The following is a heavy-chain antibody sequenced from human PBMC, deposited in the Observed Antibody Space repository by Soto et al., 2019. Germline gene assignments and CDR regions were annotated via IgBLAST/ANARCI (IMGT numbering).Heavy chain of an antibody. CDR1: GFRFSDYA. Sequence: DVQLLESGGGLAQPGGSVRLSCAASGFRFSDYAMNWVRQAPGKGLEGVAAIGGGGTDTYYADSVKGRFTISRDNSKSTLYLQMNSLRTDDTDVYYCARDAVPYNGQWDWFEPWGQGTLVTVSS. CDR3: ARDAVPYNGQWDWFEP. D-gene: IGHD6-19*01. CDR2: IGGGGTDT. J-gene: IGHJ5*02. V-gene: IGHV3-23*01.